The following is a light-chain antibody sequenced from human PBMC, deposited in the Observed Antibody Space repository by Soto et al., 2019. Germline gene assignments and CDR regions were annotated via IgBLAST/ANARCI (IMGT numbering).Light chain of an antibody. J-gene: IGLJ2*01. CDR2: DVS. CDR3: SSYTTSSSRV. V-gene: IGLV2-14*01. CDR1: SSDVGGYNY. Sequence: QSVLTQAASVSGSPGQSITISCTGTSSDVGGYNYVSWYQQHPGKAPKVIIYDVSNRPSGVSNRFSGSKSGNTASLTISGLQAEDEADYYCSSYTTSSSRVFGGGTKVTVL.